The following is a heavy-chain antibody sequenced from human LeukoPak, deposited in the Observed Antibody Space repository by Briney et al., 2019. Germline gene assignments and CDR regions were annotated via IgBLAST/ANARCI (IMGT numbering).Heavy chain of an antibody. Sequence: ASVRVSCKASGYTFTSYGISWVRQAPGQGLEWMGWISAYDGNTNYAQKLQGRVTISTDTSTSTAYMELRSLRSDDTAVYYCARGYSSSWWYYYYYMDGWGKGTTGTVSS. D-gene: IGHD6-13*01. J-gene: IGHJ6*03. CDR1: GYTFTSYG. CDR2: ISAYDGNT. CDR3: ARGYSSSWWYYYYYMDG. V-gene: IGHV1-18*01.